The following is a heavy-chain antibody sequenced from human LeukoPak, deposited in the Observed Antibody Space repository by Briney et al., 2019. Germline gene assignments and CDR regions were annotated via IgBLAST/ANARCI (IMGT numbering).Heavy chain of an antibody. CDR2: IYYSGST. V-gene: IGHV4-59*12. J-gene: IGHJ4*02. D-gene: IGHD1-26*01. CDR1: GGSISSYY. CDR3: ARGSGSY. Sequence: PSETLSLTYSVSGGSISSYYWSWIRQPPGKGLEWIGYIYYSGSTNYNPSLKSRVTISVDTSKNQFSLKLSSVTAADTAVYYCARGSGSYWGQGTLVTVSS.